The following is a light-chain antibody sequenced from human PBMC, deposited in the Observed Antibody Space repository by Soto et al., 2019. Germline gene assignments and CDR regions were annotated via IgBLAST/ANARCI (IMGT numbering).Light chain of an antibody. CDR2: GAS. CDR1: QSVSSN. V-gene: IGKV3-20*01. J-gene: IGKJ5*01. CDR3: HQYGISPPVT. Sequence: EIVMTQSPATLSVSPGARAPLSCRASQSVSSNLAWYQQKPGQAPRLLIYGASSRATGIPDRFSGSGSGTDFTLTISRLEPEDFAMYYCHQYGISPPVTFGQGTRLEIK.